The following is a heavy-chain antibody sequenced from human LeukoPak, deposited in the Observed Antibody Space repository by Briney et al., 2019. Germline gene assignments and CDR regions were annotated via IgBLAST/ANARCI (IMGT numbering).Heavy chain of an antibody. J-gene: IGHJ3*02. CDR3: ASSLKVSAALDVFDI. CDR2: ISRSGGSI. V-gene: IGHV3-21*01. Sequence: GGSLRLSCAASEFTFSSHSMNWVRQAPGKGLEWVSSISRSGGSIYYADSLKGRFTISRDNAKNSLYLQMNSLRAEDTAVYFCASSLKVSAALDVFDIWGQGTMVTVSS. D-gene: IGHD2-2*01. CDR1: EFTFSSHS.